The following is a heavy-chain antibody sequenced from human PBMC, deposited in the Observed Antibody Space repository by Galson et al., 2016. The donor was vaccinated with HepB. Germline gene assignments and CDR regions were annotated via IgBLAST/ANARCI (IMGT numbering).Heavy chain of an antibody. CDR3: ARYSSAWSLDT. CDR2: ISGSGNT. Sequence: SLRLSCAASEFIFSDFAFSWVRQAPGEGLEWLSSISGSGNTNYADSVKGRFIISRDNSKGTLYLEMDSLRAEGTAIYYCARYSSAWSLDTWGQGTLVTVSS. J-gene: IGHJ5*02. V-gene: IGHV3-23*01. CDR1: EFIFSDFA. D-gene: IGHD6-19*01.